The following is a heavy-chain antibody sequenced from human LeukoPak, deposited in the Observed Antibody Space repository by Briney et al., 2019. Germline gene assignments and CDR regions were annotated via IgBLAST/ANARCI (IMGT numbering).Heavy chain of an antibody. D-gene: IGHD2-2*01. CDR3: AGELLSDQYYYYYYYMDV. CDR1: GGTFSSYT. V-gene: IGHV1-69*02. Sequence: ASVKVSCKASGGTFSSYTISWVRQAPGQGLEWMGRIIPILGIANYAQKFQGRVTITADKSTSTAYMELSSLRSEDTAMYYCAGELLSDQYYYYYYYMDVWGKGTTVTVSS. J-gene: IGHJ6*03. CDR2: IIPILGIA.